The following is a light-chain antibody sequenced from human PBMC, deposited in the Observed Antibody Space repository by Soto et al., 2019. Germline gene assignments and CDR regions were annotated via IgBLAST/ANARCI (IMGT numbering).Light chain of an antibody. CDR3: CSYAGTYTVV. Sequence: QSALTQPRSVSGSPGQSVTISCTGTSSDVGDYNYVSWYQQHPGKAPKFIIYEVSKRPSGINDRFSGSKSGNTASLTISGLQAEDEADYYCCSYAGTYTVVFGGGTQLTVL. V-gene: IGLV2-11*01. J-gene: IGLJ2*01. CDR2: EVS. CDR1: SSDVGDYNY.